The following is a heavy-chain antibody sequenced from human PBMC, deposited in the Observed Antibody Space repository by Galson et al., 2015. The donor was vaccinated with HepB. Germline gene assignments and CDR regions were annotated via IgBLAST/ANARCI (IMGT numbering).Heavy chain of an antibody. Sequence: SLRLSCAASGFTFSSYAMHWVRQAPGKGLEWVAVISYDGSNKYYADSVKGRFTISRDNSKNTLYLQMNSLRAEDTAVYYCARGTVWPWLVLSDYYYGMDVWGQGTTVTVSS. CDR3: ARGTVWPWLVLSDYYYGMDV. CDR2: ISYDGSNK. V-gene: IGHV3-30-3*01. D-gene: IGHD6-19*01. CDR1: GFTFSSYA. J-gene: IGHJ6*02.